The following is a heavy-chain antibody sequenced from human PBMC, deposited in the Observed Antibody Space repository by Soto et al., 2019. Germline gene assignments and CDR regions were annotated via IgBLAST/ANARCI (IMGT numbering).Heavy chain of an antibody. J-gene: IGHJ4*02. V-gene: IGHV3-11*06. Sequence: QVQLVESGGGLVKPGGSLRLSCAASGFTVSDYYMTWIRQAPGKGLEWVSYISSSSSYTNYADSVKGRFTISRDYAKNSLYLQMNSLRAEDTAVYYCARDGEYGKNDYWGQGTLLTVSS. CDR1: GFTVSDYY. D-gene: IGHD3-3*01. CDR2: ISSSSSYT. CDR3: ARDGEYGKNDY.